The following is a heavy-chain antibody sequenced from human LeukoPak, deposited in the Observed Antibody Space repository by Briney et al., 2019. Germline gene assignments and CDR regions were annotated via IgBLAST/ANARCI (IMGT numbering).Heavy chain of an antibody. J-gene: IGHJ6*03. V-gene: IGHV4-61*01. D-gene: IGHD3-22*01. CDR3: AGDFNYYDTSGYHYYFMDV. Sequence: PSETLSLTCTVSGDSVSSGSYYWSWIRQPPGKGLEWIGYIYYSGSTNYNPSLKSRVTISVDTSKNQFSLKPSSVTAADTAVYYCAGDFNYYDTSGYHYYFMDVWGKGTTVTVSS. CDR2: IYYSGST. CDR1: GDSVSSGSYY.